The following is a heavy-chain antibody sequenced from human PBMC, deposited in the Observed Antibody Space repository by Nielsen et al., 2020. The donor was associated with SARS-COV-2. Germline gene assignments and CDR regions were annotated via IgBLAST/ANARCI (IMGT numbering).Heavy chain of an antibody. V-gene: IGHV3-30*03. D-gene: IGHD3-22*01. Sequence: GESLKIYCAASGFTFSSYGMHWVRQAPGKGLEWVAVISYDGSNKYYADSVKGRFTISRDNSKNTLYLQMNSLRAEDMAVYYCATDYYDSSGYLYFDYWGQGTLVTVSS. CDR3: ATDYYDSSGYLYFDY. J-gene: IGHJ4*02. CDR2: ISYDGSNK. CDR1: GFTFSSYG.